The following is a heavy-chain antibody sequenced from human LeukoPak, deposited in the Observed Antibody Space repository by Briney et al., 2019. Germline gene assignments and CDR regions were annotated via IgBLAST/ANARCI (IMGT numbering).Heavy chain of an antibody. Sequence: ASVTVSCKASGYTFTNYYIHWVRQAPGQRLEWVGIINPSGSTTYAQKFQGRVTMTRDTSTSTVYMELSSLTSEDTAVYYCARELLGGYYGMDVWGQGTTVTVSS. V-gene: IGHV1-46*01. CDR1: GYTFTNYY. CDR2: INPSGST. J-gene: IGHJ6*02. CDR3: ARELLGGYYGMDV. D-gene: IGHD3-10*01.